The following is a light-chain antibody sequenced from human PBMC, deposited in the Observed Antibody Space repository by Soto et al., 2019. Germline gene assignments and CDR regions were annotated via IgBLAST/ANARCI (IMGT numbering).Light chain of an antibody. Sequence: DIQMTQSPSSLSASVGDRVTITCRASQSISSYLNWYQQKPGKAPKLLIYAASSLQSGVPSRFSGSGSGTDFTLTISSLQPEDFATYYCQQRYSTPPGWTFGQGTKVEIK. V-gene: IGKV1-39*01. CDR2: AAS. J-gene: IGKJ1*01. CDR3: QQRYSTPPGWT. CDR1: QSISSY.